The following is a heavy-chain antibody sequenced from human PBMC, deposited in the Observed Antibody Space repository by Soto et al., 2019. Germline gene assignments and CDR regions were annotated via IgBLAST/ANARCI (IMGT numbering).Heavy chain of an antibody. V-gene: IGHV1-69*13. CDR2: IIPIFGTA. Sequence: GASVKVSCKASGGTFSSYAISWVRQAPGQGLEWMGGIIPIFGTANYAQKFQGRVTITADESTSTAYMELSSLRSEDTAVYYCARETPNIPFMTYAFDIWGQGTMVTVSS. CDR1: GGTFSSYA. D-gene: IGHD3-16*01. J-gene: IGHJ3*02. CDR3: ARETPNIPFMTYAFDI.